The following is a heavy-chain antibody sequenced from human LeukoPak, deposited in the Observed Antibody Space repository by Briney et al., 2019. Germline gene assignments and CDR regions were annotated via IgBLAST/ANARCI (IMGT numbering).Heavy chain of an antibody. Sequence: SETLSLTCTVSGGSISGYYWSWIRQPPGKGLEWIAYIFYSGSTNYSPSLKSRVTISVDTSKNQFSLKLSSVTAADTAVYYCARGSGSAYYTNFVGTFDYWGQGTLVTVSS. CDR3: ARGSGSAYYTNFVGTFDY. D-gene: IGHD3-3*01. CDR2: IFYSGST. CDR1: GGSISGYY. V-gene: IGHV4-59*01. J-gene: IGHJ4*02.